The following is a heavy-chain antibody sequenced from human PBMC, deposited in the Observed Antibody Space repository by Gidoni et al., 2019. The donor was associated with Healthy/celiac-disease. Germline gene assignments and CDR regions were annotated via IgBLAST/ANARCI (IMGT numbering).Heavy chain of an antibody. J-gene: IGHJ6*02. D-gene: IGHD3-16*01. V-gene: IGHV3-48*02. CDR1: GFTFSSYS. CDR3: ARAFSAAVWLHYYYGMDV. Sequence: EVQLVESGGGLVQPGGSLRLSCAASGFTFSSYSMNWVRQAPGKGLEWVSYISSSSSTIYYADSVKGRFTISRDNAKNSLYLQMNSLRDEDTAVYYCARAFSAAVWLHYYYGMDVWGQGTTVTVSS. CDR2: ISSSSSTI.